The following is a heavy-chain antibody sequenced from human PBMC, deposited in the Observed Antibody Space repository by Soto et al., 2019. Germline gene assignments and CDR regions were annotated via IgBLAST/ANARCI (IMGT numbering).Heavy chain of an antibody. CDR2: INPDSGDT. CDR1: GDTFTDYY. J-gene: IGHJ5*02. V-gene: IGHV1-2*02. CDR3: ARGGRFLLSPFDP. Sequence: QVQLVQSGAEVKKPGASVKVSCKASGDTFTDYYMYWVRQAPGLGYEWMGWINPDSGDTNYAQKFQGRVTMTRDTTINTAYMELSRLRSDDTAVYYCARGGRFLLSPFDPWGQGTLVTVSS. D-gene: IGHD3-3*01.